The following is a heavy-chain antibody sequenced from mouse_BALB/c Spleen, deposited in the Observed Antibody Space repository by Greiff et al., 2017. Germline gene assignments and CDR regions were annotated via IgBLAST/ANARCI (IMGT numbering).Heavy chain of an antibody. Sequence: EVKVVESGGGLVKPGGSLKLSCAASGFTFSSYAMSWVRQTPEKRLEWVASISSGGSTYYPDSVKGRFTISRDNARNILYLQMSSLRSEDTAMYYCARGELLWFAYWGQGTLVTVSA. V-gene: IGHV5-6-5*01. CDR2: ISSGGST. CDR1: GFTFSSYA. D-gene: IGHD1-1*01. J-gene: IGHJ3*01. CDR3: ARGELLWFAY.